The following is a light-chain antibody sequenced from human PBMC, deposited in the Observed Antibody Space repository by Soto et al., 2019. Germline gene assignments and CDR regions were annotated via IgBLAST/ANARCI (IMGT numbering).Light chain of an antibody. V-gene: IGLV2-23*01. Sequence: QSALTQPASVSGSPGQSVTISCTGTSSDVGSYNLVSWYQQHPGKAPKLRIYEGSKRPSGVANRFSGSKSGNTASLTISGLQAEDEADYYCCSYAGSSTSYVFGTRTKVTVL. CDR1: SSDVGSYNL. CDR3: CSYAGSSTSYV. CDR2: EGS. J-gene: IGLJ1*01.